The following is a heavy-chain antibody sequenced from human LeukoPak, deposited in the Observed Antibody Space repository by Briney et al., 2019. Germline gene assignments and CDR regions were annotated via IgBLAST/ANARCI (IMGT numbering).Heavy chain of an antibody. CDR1: GFTFSTYW. CDR3: ARDMVRRVINPWYFYY. V-gene: IGHV3-7*01. J-gene: IGHJ4*02. CDR2: IKQDGSEK. Sequence: GGSLRLSCAASGFTFSTYWMSWVRQAPGKGLEWVANIKQDGSEKYYVDSVKSRFTISRDNAKNSLYLQMNSLRAEDTAVYYCARDMVRRVINPWYFYYWGQGTLVTVSS. D-gene: IGHD3-10*01.